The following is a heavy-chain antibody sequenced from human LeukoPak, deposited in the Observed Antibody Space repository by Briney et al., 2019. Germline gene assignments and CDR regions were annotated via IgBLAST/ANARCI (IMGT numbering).Heavy chain of an antibody. V-gene: IGHV4-39*07. J-gene: IGHJ4*02. D-gene: IGHD6-19*01. CDR2: IYYSGST. CDR1: GDSISGSTYY. CDR3: AGVGSSGWYEAVY. Sequence: SETLSLTCTVSGDSISGSTYYWGWIRQPPGKGLEWIGSIYYSGSTYYNPSLKSRVAISVDTSKNQFSLKLSSVTAADTAVYYCAGVGSSGWYEAVYWGQGTLVTVSS.